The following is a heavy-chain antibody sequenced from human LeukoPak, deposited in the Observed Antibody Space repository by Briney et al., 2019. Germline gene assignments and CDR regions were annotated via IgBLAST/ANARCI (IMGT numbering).Heavy chain of an antibody. J-gene: IGHJ4*01. D-gene: IGHD4-17*01. CDR3: APIFGDYSDFDS. V-gene: IGHV4-34*01. CDR2: ITHSGRT. Sequence: PSETLSLTCAVYGGSLSSYFWSWIRQPPGQGLKWIGEITHSGRTNYNPSLKGRVIISLDTSKNQFSLRLSSVTAADTAVYYCAPIFGDYSDFDSWGQGTLVTVSS. CDR1: GGSLSSYF.